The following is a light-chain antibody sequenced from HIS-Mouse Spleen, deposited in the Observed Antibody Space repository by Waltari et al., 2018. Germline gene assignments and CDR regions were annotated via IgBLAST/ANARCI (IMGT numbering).Light chain of an antibody. Sequence: EIVMTQSPATLSVSPGERATLSCRASQSVSSNLAWYPQKPGQAPRLLIYGASTRATGIPARFSGSGSGTEFTLTISSMQSEDFAVYYCQQYNNWPPGNTFGQGTKLEIK. J-gene: IGKJ2*01. V-gene: IGKV3-15*01. CDR3: QQYNNWPPGNT. CDR2: GAS. CDR1: QSVSSN.